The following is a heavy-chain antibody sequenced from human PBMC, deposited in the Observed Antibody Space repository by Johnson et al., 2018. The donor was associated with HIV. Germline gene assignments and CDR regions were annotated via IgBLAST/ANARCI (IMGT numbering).Heavy chain of an antibody. J-gene: IGHJ3*02. CDR1: GFIFSDSY. D-gene: IGHD5-24*01. CDR2: IRSRGTTI. CDR3: ARDGPWLQSQRDAFDI. Sequence: QVQLVESGGGSVQPGGSLRLSCAASGFIFSDSYMTWIRQAPGKGLEFVSYIRSRGTTISDADSVRGRFTISRDNAKNSLYLQMNSLRAEDTAVYYCARDGPWLQSQRDAFDIWGQGTMVTVSS. V-gene: IGHV3-11*04.